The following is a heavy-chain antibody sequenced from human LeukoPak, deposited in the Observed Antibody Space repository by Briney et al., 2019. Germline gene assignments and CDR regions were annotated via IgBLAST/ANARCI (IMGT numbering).Heavy chain of an antibody. CDR2: ISSTSNYI. V-gene: IGHV3-21*01. J-gene: IGHJ6*03. CDR3: ARVALKLKTVIYYMDV. CDR1: GFTFSSYS. D-gene: IGHD2/OR15-2a*01. Sequence: PGGSLRLSCAASGFTFSSYSVNWVRQAPGKGLEWVSSISSTSNYIYYADSVKGRFTISRDNAKNSLYLQMNSLRAEDTAVYYCARVALKLKTVIYYMDVRGKGTTVTVSS.